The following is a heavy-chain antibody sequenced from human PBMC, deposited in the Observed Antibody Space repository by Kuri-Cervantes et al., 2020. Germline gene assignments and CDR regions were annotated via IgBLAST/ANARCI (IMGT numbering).Heavy chain of an antibody. CDR3: ARVHSNSYSFFDY. Sequence: GSLRLSCSVSRGSISNYYWSWIRQPPGKGLEWIGYISYSGSTTYNPSLRSRITMSVDTYKNQFSLRLTSVTAADTAVYYCARVHSNSYSFFDYWGQGILVTVSS. CDR2: ISYSGST. J-gene: IGHJ4*02. V-gene: IGHV4-59*01. D-gene: IGHD2-15*01. CDR1: RGSISNYY.